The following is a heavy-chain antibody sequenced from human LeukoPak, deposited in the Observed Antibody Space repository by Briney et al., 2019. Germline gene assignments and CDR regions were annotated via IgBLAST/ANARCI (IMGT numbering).Heavy chain of an antibody. D-gene: IGHD1-14*01. J-gene: IGHJ3*02. CDR1: GDSISTYY. CDR2: IFYSGST. V-gene: IGHV4-59*08. CDR3: ARPIVKNQSLHAFDI. Sequence: SETLSLTCTVSGDSISTYYWSWIRQHPGKGLEWIGYIFYSGSTNYNPSLKGRLTISVDTSKNQFSLKLSSVTAADTAVYYCARPIVKNQSLHAFDIWGQGTMVTVSS.